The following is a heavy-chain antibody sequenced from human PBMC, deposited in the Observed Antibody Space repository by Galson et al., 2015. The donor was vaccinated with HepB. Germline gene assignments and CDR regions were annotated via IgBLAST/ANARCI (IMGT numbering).Heavy chain of an antibody. V-gene: IGHV3-23*01. D-gene: IGHD2-21*01. CDR3: MVMGSTGED. CDR1: GFTFSSYA. CDR2: ISGSGGST. Sequence: SPRLSCAASGFTFSSYAMSWVRQAPGKGLEWVSAISGSGGSTYYADSVKGRFTISRDNSKNTLYLQMNSLRAEDTAVYFAMVMGSTGEDWSQGTLVTVSS. J-gene: IGHJ4*02.